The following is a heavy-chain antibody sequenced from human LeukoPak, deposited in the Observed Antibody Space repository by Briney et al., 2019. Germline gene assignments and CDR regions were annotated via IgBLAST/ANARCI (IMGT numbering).Heavy chain of an antibody. V-gene: IGHV5-51*01. CDR3: ARGGRFCSTTNCYAAY. Sequence: GESLKISCKGSGYSFTCYWIGWVRQMPGKGLEWMGIIYPGDSDTRYSPSFQGQVTMSADKSIDTAYLQWSSLKASDTAIYYCARGGRFCSTTNCYAAYWGRGTLVSVSS. D-gene: IGHD2-2*01. J-gene: IGHJ4*02. CDR2: IYPGDSDT. CDR1: GYSFTCYW.